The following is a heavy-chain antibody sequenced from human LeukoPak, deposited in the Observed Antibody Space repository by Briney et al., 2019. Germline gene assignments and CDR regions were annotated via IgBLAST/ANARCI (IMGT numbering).Heavy chain of an antibody. D-gene: IGHD5-18*01. Sequence: KAGGSLRLSCAASGFTFSDAWMSWVRQAPGKALEWVARIKSKRDGETTDYAAPVKGRFTISRVDSKNTLYLQMNSLKTEYTALYYCPTDGGVIGQVWLSYWGQGTLVTVSS. CDR3: PTDGGVIGQVWLSY. V-gene: IGHV3-15*01. CDR2: IKSKRDGETT. CDR1: GFTFSDAW. J-gene: IGHJ4*02.